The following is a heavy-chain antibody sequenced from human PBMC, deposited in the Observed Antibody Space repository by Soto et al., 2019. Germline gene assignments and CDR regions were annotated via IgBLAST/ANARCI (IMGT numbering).Heavy chain of an antibody. J-gene: IGHJ6*03. D-gene: IGHD4-17*01. V-gene: IGHV3-74*01. CDR2: INSDGSST. CDR1: GFTFSSYW. CDR3: ARGGEPGVAVTTYYYYYYMDV. Sequence: GGSLRLSCAASGFTFSSYWMHWVRQAPGKGLVWVSRINSDGSSTSYADSVKGRFTISRDNAKNTLYLQMNSLRAEDTAVYYCARGGEPGVAVTTYYYYYYMDVWGKGTTVTVSS.